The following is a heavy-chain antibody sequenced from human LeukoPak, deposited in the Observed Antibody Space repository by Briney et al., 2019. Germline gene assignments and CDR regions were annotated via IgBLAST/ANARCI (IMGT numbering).Heavy chain of an antibody. Sequence: ASVKVSCKASGYTFTTYYIHWVRQSPGQGLEWMGIINPIGGTTDYAQKFQGRVTMTRDTSTSTVYMELSSLRSEDTAVYYCARQQGLQNLNFDYWGQGTLVTVSS. V-gene: IGHV1-46*01. J-gene: IGHJ4*02. CDR3: ARQQGLQNLNFDY. CDR2: INPIGGTT. D-gene: IGHD4-11*01. CDR1: GYTFTTYY.